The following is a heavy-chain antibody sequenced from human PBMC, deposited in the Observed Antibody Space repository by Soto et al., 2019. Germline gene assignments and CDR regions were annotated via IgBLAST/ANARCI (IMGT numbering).Heavy chain of an antibody. CDR1: GGSISSYY. CDR3: ARLIPPVGDGYNYYFDY. D-gene: IGHD5-12*01. Sequence: SETLSLTCTVSGGSISSYYWSWIRQPPGKGLEWIGYIYYSGSTNYNPSLKSRVTISVDTSKNQFSLKLSSVTAADTAVYYCARLIPPVGDGYNYYFDYWGQGTLVTVSS. CDR2: IYYSGST. V-gene: IGHV4-59*08. J-gene: IGHJ4*02.